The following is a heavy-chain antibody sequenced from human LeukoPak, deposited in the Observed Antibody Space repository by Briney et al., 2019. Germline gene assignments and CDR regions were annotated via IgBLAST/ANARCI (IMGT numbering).Heavy chain of an antibody. CDR1: GFSFSNYA. V-gene: IGHV3-23*01. J-gene: IGHJ4*02. CDR2: IIDSGRDT. CDR3: VKGSSSSRPYYFDY. Sequence: GGSLRLSCAASGFSFSNYAMSWVRQAPGKGLEWITAIIDSGRDTYHADSVKGRFTISRDNSKNTLYLQMNSLRVEDTAVYYCVKGSSSSRPYYFDYWGQGTLVTVSS. D-gene: IGHD6-6*01.